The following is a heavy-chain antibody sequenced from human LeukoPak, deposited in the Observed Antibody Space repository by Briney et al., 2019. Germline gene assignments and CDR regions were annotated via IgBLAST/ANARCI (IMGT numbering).Heavy chain of an antibody. CDR3: ASTSSTRPIYYYGMDV. J-gene: IGHJ6*04. CDR1: GFTFSSYE. V-gene: IGHV3-48*03. CDR2: ISSSGSPI. D-gene: IGHD2-2*01. Sequence: GGSLRLSCAASGFTFSSYEMNWVRQAPGKGLEWVSYISSSGSPIYYADSVKGRFTISRDNAKNSLYLQMNSLRAEDTAVYYCASTSSTRPIYYYGMDVWGKGTTVTVSS.